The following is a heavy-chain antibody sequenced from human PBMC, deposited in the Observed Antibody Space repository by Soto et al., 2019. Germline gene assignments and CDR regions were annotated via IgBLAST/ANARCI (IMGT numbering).Heavy chain of an antibody. CDR1: GYTFTSYY. CDR2: INPSGGST. Sequence: QVQLVQSGAEVKKPGASAKVSCKASGYTFTSYYMHWGRQAPGQGLEWMGIINPSGGSTSYAQKFQGRVTMTSDTSTSTVYMELSSLRSEDTAVYYCASSGSYYSLAYWGQGTLVTVSS. J-gene: IGHJ4*02. D-gene: IGHD1-26*01. CDR3: ASSGSYYSLAY. V-gene: IGHV1-46*01.